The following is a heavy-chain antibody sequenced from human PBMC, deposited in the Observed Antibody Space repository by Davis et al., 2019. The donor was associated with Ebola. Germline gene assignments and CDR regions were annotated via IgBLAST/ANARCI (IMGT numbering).Heavy chain of an antibody. CDR1: GFSFTNYD. V-gene: IGHV3-30*02. Sequence: GESLKISCAASGFSFTNYDMHWVRQAPGRGLEWVAFIRYDGSNKYYAESVKGRFTISRDNSKNRLYLHMNSLRAEDTAVYYCAKDPPGGEYLDHGGQRTLVTVSS. CDR2: IRYDGSNK. D-gene: IGHD3-16*01. CDR3: AKDPPGGEYLDH. J-gene: IGHJ4*02.